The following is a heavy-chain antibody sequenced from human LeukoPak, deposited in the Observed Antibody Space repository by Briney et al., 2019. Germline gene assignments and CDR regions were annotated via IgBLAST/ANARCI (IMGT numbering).Heavy chain of an antibody. D-gene: IGHD1-26*01. CDR3: ARDTGIVGATTEPFDI. CDR2: SHYSGSS. Sequence: SETLSLTCTVSGXSTTSFFWSWIRQPPGKGLEWIGYSHYSGSSNYSPSLKSRVTISLDTSKNQFSLKLSSVTAADTAVYYCARDTGIVGATTEPFDIWGQGTMVTVSS. CDR1: GXSTTSFF. V-gene: IGHV4-59*01. J-gene: IGHJ3*02.